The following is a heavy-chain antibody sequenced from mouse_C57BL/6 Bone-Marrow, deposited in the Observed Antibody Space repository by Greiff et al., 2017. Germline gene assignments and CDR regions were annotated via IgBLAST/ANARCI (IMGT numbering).Heavy chain of an antibody. J-gene: IGHJ2*01. D-gene: IGHD4-1*02. Sequence: QVQLQQPGTELVKPGASVKLSCQASGYTFTSYWMHWVKQRPGQGLEWIGNINPSNGGANYNEKFKSKATLTVDKSSSTAYMQLSSLTSEDSAVYYCARGSNWDGGDYWGQGTTRTVSS. V-gene: IGHV1-53*01. CDR3: ARGSNWDGGDY. CDR2: INPSNGGA. CDR1: GYTFTSYW.